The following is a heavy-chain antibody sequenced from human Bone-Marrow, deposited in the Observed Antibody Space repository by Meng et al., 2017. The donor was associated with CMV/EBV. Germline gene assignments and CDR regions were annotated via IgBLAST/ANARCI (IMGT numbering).Heavy chain of an antibody. CDR1: GFTFSSYW. J-gene: IGHJ5*02. Sequence: GESLKISCAASGFTFSSYWMSWVRQAPGKGLEWVANIKQDGSEKYYVDSVKGRFTISRDNAKNSLYLQMNSLRAEDTAVYYCTRDRSWGDYGWFDPWGQGILVIVSS. V-gene: IGHV3-7*01. CDR3: TRDRSWGDYGWFDP. CDR2: IKQDGSEK. D-gene: IGHD3-16*01.